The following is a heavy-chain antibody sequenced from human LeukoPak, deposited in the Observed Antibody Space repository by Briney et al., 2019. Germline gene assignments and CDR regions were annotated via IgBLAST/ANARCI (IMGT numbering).Heavy chain of an antibody. Sequence: GGSLRLSCAASGFSFSNSGMNWVRQAPGKGLEWVSAISSRSGYIYYADSVKGRFTISRDNAKNSLYLQMNSLRAEDTAVYYCARGYSSRKGYFDYWGQGTLVTVYS. CDR2: ISSRSGYI. CDR1: GFSFSNSG. CDR3: ARGYSSRKGYFDY. J-gene: IGHJ4*02. D-gene: IGHD6-13*01. V-gene: IGHV3-21*01.